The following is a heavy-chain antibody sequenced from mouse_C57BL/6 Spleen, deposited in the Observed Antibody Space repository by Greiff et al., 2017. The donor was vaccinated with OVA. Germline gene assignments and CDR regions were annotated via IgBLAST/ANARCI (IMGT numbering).Heavy chain of an antibody. J-gene: IGHJ3*01. D-gene: IGHD1-1*01. CDR2: INPNNGGT. V-gene: IGHV1-26*01. Sequence: VQLQQSGPELVKPGASVKISCKASGYTFTNSYLNWVKQSHGKSFEWLGDINPNNGGTSSNQKFKGKPTLTVEKSSSTAYMELRSLTSEESAVYYCARGGYGSSPWFAYWGQGTLVTVSA. CDR3: ARGGYGSSPWFAY. CDR1: GYTFTNSY.